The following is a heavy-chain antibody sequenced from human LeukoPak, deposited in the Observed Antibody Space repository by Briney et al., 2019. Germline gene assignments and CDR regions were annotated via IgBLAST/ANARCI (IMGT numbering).Heavy chain of an antibody. D-gene: IGHD3-10*01. CDR2: IDWNGDSR. CDR3: ARKARGYWYFDL. J-gene: IGHJ2*01. CDR1: GFIFNDYG. V-gene: IGHV3-20*01. Sequence: PGGSLRLSCAVSGFIFNDYGMNWVRQAPGKGLEWVSSIDWNGDSREYADSVKGRFTISRDNAKKSLFLQMNSLRAEDTALYHCARKARGYWYFDLWGRGTLVTVSS.